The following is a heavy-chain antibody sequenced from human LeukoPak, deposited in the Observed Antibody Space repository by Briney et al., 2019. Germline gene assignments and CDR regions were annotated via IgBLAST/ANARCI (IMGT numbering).Heavy chain of an antibody. V-gene: IGHV4-59*01. Sequence: SETLSLTCTVSGGSISSYYWSWLRQPPGKGLEWIGYIYYSESTNYNPSLKSRVAISVDTSKNQFSLNLSSVTAADTAVYYCARVFGEPTYWGQGTLVTVSS. D-gene: IGHD3-10*02. J-gene: IGHJ4*02. CDR1: GGSISSYY. CDR2: IYYSEST. CDR3: ARVFGEPTY.